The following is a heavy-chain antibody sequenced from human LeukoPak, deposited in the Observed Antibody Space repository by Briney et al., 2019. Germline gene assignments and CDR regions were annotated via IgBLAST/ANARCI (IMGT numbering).Heavy chain of an antibody. CDR2: INSDGSST. J-gene: IGHJ3*02. V-gene: IGHV3-74*01. CDR1: GFTFSSYW. D-gene: IGHD3-10*01. CDR3: STGSGHAFDI. Sequence: GGSLRLSCAASGFTFSSYWMHWVRQVPGKGLVWVSRINSDGSSTSYADSVKGRFTISRDNAKNTLYVQMNSLRAEDTAVYYCSTGSGHAFDIWGRGAMVTVPS.